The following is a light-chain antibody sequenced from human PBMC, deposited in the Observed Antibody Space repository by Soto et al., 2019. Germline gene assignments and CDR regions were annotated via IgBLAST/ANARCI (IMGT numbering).Light chain of an antibody. CDR3: SSYAGSNNFV. Sequence: QSALTQPPSASGSPGQSVTISCSGTSSDVGGYNYVSWHQQHPGKAPKLMIYEVSKRPSGVPDRFSGSKSGNTASLIVSGLQAEDEADYYCSSYAGSNNFVFGTGTKLTVI. V-gene: IGLV2-8*01. CDR2: EVS. CDR1: SSDVGGYNY. J-gene: IGLJ1*01.